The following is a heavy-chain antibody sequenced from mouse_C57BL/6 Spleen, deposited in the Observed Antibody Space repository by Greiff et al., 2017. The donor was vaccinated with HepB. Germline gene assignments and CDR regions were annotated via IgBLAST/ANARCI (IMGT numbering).Heavy chain of an antibody. V-gene: IGHV5-6*01. CDR1: GFTFSSYG. CDR2: ISSGGSYT. D-gene: IGHD1-1*01. J-gene: IGHJ4*01. Sequence: EVHLVESGGDLVKPGGSLKLSCAASGFTFSSYGMSWVRQTPDKRLEWVATISSGGSYTYYPDSVKGRFTISRDNAKNTLYLQMSSLKSEDTAMYYCARQDYYGSSHYAMDYWGQGTSVTVSS. CDR3: ARQDYYGSSHYAMDY.